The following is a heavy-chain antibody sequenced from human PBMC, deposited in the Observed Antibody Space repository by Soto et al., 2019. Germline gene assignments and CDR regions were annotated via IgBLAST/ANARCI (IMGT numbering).Heavy chain of an antibody. J-gene: IGHJ6*03. CDR1: GYTFTSYG. CDR2: ISAYNGNT. V-gene: IGHV1-18*01. D-gene: IGHD4-17*01. Sequence: ASVKVSCKASGYTFTSYGISWVRQAPGQGLEWMGWISAYNGNTNYAQKLQGRVTMTTDTSTSTAYMELRCLRSDDTAVYYCARDTADYYYYYMDVWGKGTTVTVSS. CDR3: ARDTADYYYYYMDV.